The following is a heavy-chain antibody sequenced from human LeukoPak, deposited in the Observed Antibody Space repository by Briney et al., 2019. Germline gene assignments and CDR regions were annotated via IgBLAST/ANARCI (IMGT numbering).Heavy chain of an antibody. CDR3: ARSTNPYSGYGILPFDY. J-gene: IGHJ4*02. CDR1: GFTFSSYE. V-gene: IGHV3-48*03. Sequence: PGGSLRLSCAASGFTFSSYEMNWVRQAPGKGLEWVSYISSSGSTIYYADSVKGRFTISRDNAKNSLYLQMNSLRAEDTALYYCARSTNPYSGYGILPFDYWGQGTLVTVSS. CDR2: ISSSGSTI. D-gene: IGHD5-12*01.